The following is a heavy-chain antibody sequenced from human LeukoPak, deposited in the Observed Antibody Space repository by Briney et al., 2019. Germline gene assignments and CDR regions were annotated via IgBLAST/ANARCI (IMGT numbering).Heavy chain of an antibody. CDR1: GYTFTGYY. D-gene: IGHD3-10*01. CDR2: INPNSGGT. Sequence: ASVKVSCTASGYTFTGYYMHWVRQAPGQGLEWMGWINPNSGGTNYAQKFQGRVTMTRDTSISTAYMELSSLRSEDTAVYYCARDEKTSMVRGVSDYWGQGTLVTVSS. CDR3: ARDEKTSMVRGVSDY. V-gene: IGHV1-2*02. J-gene: IGHJ4*02.